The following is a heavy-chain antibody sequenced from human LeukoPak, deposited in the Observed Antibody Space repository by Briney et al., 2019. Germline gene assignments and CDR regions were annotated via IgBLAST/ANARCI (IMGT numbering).Heavy chain of an antibody. V-gene: IGHV1-18*01. J-gene: IGHJ4*02. D-gene: IGHD2-21*01. CDR3: ARLAIATPNLMNY. Sequence: GASVKVSCKASGYTYTSYGISWVRQAPGQGLEWMGWISAYNGNTNYAQKLQGRVTMTTDTSTSTAYMELRSLRSDYTAGYYCARLAIATPNLMNYWGQGTLVTVSS. CDR1: GYTYTSYG. CDR2: ISAYNGNT.